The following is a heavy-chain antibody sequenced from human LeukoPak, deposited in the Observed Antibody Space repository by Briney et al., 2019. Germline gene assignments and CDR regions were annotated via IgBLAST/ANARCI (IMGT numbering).Heavy chain of an antibody. CDR2: IYPGDSDT. V-gene: IGHV5-51*01. CDR3: ASMYYYDSSGYYDAFDI. D-gene: IGHD3-22*01. Sequence: HGESLKISCKGSGYSFTSYWIGWVRQMPGKGLEWMGIIYPGDSDTRYSPSFRGQVTISADKSISTAYLQWSSLKASDTAMYYCASMYYYDSSGYYDAFDIWGQGTMVTVSS. CDR1: GYSFTSYW. J-gene: IGHJ3*02.